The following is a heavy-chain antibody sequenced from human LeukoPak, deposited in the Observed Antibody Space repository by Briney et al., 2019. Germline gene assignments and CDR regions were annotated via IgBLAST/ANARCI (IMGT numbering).Heavy chain of an antibody. CDR1: GYTFTSYG. CDR2: IIPIFGTA. CDR3: AREGDSEYCSSTSCLNYNWFDP. V-gene: IGHV1-69*05. Sequence: SVKVSCKASGYTFTSYGISWVRQAPGQGLEWMGGIIPIFGTANYAQKFQGRVTITTDESTSTAYTELSSLRSEDTAVYYCAREGDSEYCSSTSCLNYNWFDPWGQGTLVTVSS. J-gene: IGHJ5*02. D-gene: IGHD2-2*01.